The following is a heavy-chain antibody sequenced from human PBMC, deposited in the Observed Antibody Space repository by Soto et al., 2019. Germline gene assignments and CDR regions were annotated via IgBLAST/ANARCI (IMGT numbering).Heavy chain of an antibody. Sequence: QVQLVRSGAEVKKRGASVKVSCKAYGCTFTSYAMHWVRQAPGQRLEWMGWINAGNGNTKYSQKFQGRVTITRDTSASTASMELSSLRSEDTAVYYCARPHFSSSYYFDYWGQGTLVTVSS. CDR1: GCTFTSYA. CDR2: INAGNGNT. D-gene: IGHD6-13*01. J-gene: IGHJ4*02. V-gene: IGHV1-3*01. CDR3: ARPHFSSSYYFDY.